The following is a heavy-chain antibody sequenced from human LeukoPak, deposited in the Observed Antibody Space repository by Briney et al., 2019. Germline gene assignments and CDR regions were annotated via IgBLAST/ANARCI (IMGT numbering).Heavy chain of an antibody. D-gene: IGHD6-13*01. J-gene: IGHJ4*02. Sequence: GASVKVSCKASGYTFTSYGISWVRQAPGQGLEWMGWISAYNGNTNYAQKLQGRVTMTTDTSTSTAYMELRSLRSDDTAVYYCAREKSSSWYSDSYPDDYWGQGTLVTVSS. CDR1: GYTFTSYG. CDR2: ISAYNGNT. V-gene: IGHV1-18*01. CDR3: AREKSSSWYSDSYPDDY.